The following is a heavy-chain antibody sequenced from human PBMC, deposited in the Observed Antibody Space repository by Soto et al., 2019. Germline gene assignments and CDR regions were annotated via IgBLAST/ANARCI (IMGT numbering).Heavy chain of an antibody. CDR3: ARVGAYYDILTGFPYDAFEI. D-gene: IGHD3-9*01. CDR2: ISAYNGNT. J-gene: IGHJ3*02. V-gene: IGHV1-18*01. Sequence: GASVKVSCKASGYTFTSYGISWVRQAPGQGLEWMGWISAYNGNTNYAQKLQGRVTMTTDTSTSTAYMELRSLRSDDTAVYYCARVGAYYDILTGFPYDAFEIWGQGTMVTVSS. CDR1: GYTFTSYG.